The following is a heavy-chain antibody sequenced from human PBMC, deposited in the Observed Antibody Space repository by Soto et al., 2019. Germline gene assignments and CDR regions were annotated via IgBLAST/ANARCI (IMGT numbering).Heavy chain of an antibody. CDR1: GFTFRSFT. CDR2: ISSNSAYI. D-gene: IGHD6-13*01. Sequence: PGGSLRLSCAASGFTFRSFTMNWVRQAPGKGLEWVSTISSNSAYIYYTDALRGRFTISRDNAKNSLHLQMNSLSAEDTAVYYCTRHAAPDSSARGGFDPGGAGTLVTFSS. CDR3: TRHAAPDSSARGGFDP. V-gene: IGHV3-21*01. J-gene: IGHJ5*02.